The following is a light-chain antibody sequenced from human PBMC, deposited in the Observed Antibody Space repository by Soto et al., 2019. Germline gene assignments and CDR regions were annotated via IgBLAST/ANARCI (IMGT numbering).Light chain of an antibody. CDR2: GAS. CDR3: QPYCSSGT. J-gene: IGKJ1*01. V-gene: IGKV3-20*01. CDR1: QSVSNNY. Sequence: IALTQSPGTLSLSPGERATLSCRASQSVSNNYLAWYQQKTGQAPRLLIYGASNRATGIPDRFSGSGSGTDFTLTISRLEPEDFAVYYCQPYCSSGTFGQGAKVDIK.